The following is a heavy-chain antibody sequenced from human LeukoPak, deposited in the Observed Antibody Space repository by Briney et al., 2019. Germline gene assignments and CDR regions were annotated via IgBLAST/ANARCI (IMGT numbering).Heavy chain of an antibody. CDR3: AKVIRGGYGMDV. CDR2: ISDSSSIT. D-gene: IGHD3-10*01. V-gene: IGHV3-48*02. Sequence: GGSLRLSCAASEFTFSNYAMNWVRQAPGKGLEWVSYISDSSSITYYADSVKGRFTISRDNAKNSLSLQLNSLRDEDTAVYFCAKVIRGGYGMDVWGQGTTVAVSS. J-gene: IGHJ6*02. CDR1: EFTFSNYA.